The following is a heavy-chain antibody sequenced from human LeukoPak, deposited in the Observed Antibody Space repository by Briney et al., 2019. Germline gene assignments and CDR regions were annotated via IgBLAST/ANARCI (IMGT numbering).Heavy chain of an antibody. J-gene: IGHJ3*02. Sequence: SETLSLTCTVSGGSISSYYWSWIRQPPGKGLEWIGYVFYTGNANYNPSLKSRVTISVDTSKNQFSLKLSSVTAADTAVYYCARHLITGTTYRQGFDIWGQGTMVTVSS. CDR2: VFYTGNA. V-gene: IGHV4-59*08. CDR1: GGSISSYY. D-gene: IGHD1-1*01. CDR3: ARHLITGTTYRQGFDI.